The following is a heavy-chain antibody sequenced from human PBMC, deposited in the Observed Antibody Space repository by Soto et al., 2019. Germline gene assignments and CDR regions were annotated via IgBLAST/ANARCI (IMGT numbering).Heavy chain of an antibody. V-gene: IGHV3-73*02. J-gene: IGHJ4*02. Sequence: EVQLVESGGGLVQPGGSLKLSCAASGFTFSGSAMHWVRQASGKGLEWVGRIRSKAKSYATVYAASVKGRFTISKDDSKNTAYMQMNSLKTEDTAVYYCTRLGIAAAGTDYWGQRTLVTVSS. CDR2: IRSKAKSYAT. CDR1: GFTFSGSA. CDR3: TRLGIAAAGTDY. D-gene: IGHD6-13*01.